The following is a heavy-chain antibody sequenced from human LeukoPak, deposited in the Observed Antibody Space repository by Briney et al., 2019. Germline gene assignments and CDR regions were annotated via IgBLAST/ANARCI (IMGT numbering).Heavy chain of an antibody. V-gene: IGHV4-59*01. J-gene: IGHJ3*02. D-gene: IGHD6-13*01. CDR3: AKGGIRSGAFDI. Sequence: SETLSLTCTVSGGSISNYYWSWIRQPPGKGLEWVGYFYYSGSTSYNPSLKSRVTISVATSKNQFSLKLSSVTAADTAVYYCAKGGIRSGAFDIWGQGTRVTVSS. CDR2: FYYSGST. CDR1: GGSISNYY.